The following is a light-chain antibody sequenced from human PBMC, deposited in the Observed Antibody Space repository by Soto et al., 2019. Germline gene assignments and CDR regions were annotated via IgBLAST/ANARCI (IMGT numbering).Light chain of an antibody. CDR2: GAS. CDR3: QQRNNWPPTWT. Sequence: EIVLTQSPATLSLSPGERATLSCRASQSVGSYLAWYRQKPGQAPRLLISGASNRAPGIPARFSGSESGTEFTLTISSLEPEDFAVYYCQQRNNWPPTWTFGQGTKVDIK. J-gene: IGKJ1*01. V-gene: IGKV3-11*01. CDR1: QSVGSY.